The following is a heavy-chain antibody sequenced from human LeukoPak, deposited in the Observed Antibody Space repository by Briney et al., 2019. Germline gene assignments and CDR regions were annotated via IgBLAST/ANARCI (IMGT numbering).Heavy chain of an antibody. CDR2: IKHDGSEK. Sequence: GGSLRLSCAASGFTFSSYWMSWVRQAPGKGLQWVANIKHDGSEKYYVDSVKGRFTISRDNARNSLYLQMNSLRAEDTAVYYCARCGYSYGYLYYYYYGMDVWGQGTTVTVSS. V-gene: IGHV3-7*01. J-gene: IGHJ6*02. CDR3: ARCGYSYGYLYYYYYGMDV. D-gene: IGHD5-18*01. CDR1: GFTFSSYW.